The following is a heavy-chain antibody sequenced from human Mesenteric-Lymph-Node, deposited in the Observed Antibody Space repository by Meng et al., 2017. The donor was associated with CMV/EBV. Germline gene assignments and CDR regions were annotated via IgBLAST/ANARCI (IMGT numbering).Heavy chain of an antibody. D-gene: IGHD6-13*01. CDR2: IYDSGST. J-gene: IGHJ5*02. CDR1: GGSISSYY. V-gene: IGHV4-59*01. Sequence: SETLSLTCTVSGGSISSYYWSWIRQPPGKGLEWIGYIYDSGSTNYNPSLKSRVTISVDTSKNQFSLKLSSVTAADTAVYYCARMYSSSWPFDPWGQGTLVTVSS. CDR3: ARMYSSSWPFDP.